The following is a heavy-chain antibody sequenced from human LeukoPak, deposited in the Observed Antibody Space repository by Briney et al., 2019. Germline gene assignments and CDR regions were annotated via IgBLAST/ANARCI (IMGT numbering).Heavy chain of an antibody. CDR2: INHSGNT. V-gene: IGHV4-34*01. Sequence: SETLSLTSAVYGGSFSGYYWSWIRQPPGKGLEWIGEINHSGNTNNSPTLKSRVTMSVDTSKSQFSLNLSSVTAADTAVYYCARGYAKVAAVRGSIITGAIYFDSWGQGTLVTVSS. D-gene: IGHD3-10*01. J-gene: IGHJ4*02. CDR1: GGSFSGYY. CDR3: ARGYAKVAAVRGSIITGAIYFDS.